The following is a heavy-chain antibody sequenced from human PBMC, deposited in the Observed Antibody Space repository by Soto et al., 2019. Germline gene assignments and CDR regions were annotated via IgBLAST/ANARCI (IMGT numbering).Heavy chain of an antibody. CDR1: GYTFTSYG. D-gene: IGHD2-15*01. V-gene: IGHV1-18*01. Sequence: QVQLVQSGAEVKKPGASVKVSCKASGYTFTSYGISWVRQAPGQGLEWMGWISAYNGNTNYAQKLQGRVTMTTDTATKTADVELRSLGCDDTAVYYCARSFTRSDAFDIWGQGTMVTVSS. CDR3: ARSFTRSDAFDI. CDR2: ISAYNGNT. J-gene: IGHJ3*02.